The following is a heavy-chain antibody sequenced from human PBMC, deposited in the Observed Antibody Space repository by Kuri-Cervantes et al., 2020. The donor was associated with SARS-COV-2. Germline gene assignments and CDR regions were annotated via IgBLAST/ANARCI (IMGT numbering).Heavy chain of an antibody. V-gene: IGHV3-30*18. J-gene: IGHJ6*02. CDR2: ISYDGSNK. CDR3: AKDEVGEELRFLEWLFYYYYGMDV. CDR1: GFTFSSYP. D-gene: IGHD3-3*01. Sequence: LSLTCAASGFTFSSYPMTWVRQAPGKGLEWVAVISYDGSNKYYADSVKGRFTISRDNSKNTLYLQMNSLRAEDTAVYYCAKDEVGEELRFLEWLFYYYYGMDVWGQGTMVTVSS.